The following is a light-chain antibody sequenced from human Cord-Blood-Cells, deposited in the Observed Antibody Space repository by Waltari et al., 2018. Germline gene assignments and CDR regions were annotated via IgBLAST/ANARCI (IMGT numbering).Light chain of an antibody. CDR2: GNS. V-gene: IGLV1-40*01. CDR1: SSTIGAGYD. Sequence: QSVLTQPPSVSGAPGQRVTISCTGSSSTIGAGYDFHWSQQLPGTAPKLLIYGNSNRTSGVPDRFSGSKSGTSASLAITGLQAEDEADYYCQSYDSSLSAHVVFGGGTKLTVL. J-gene: IGLJ2*01. CDR3: QSYDSSLSAHVV.